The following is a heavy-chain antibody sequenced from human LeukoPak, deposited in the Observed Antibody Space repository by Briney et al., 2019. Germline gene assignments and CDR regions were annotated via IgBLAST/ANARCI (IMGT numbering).Heavy chain of an antibody. J-gene: IGHJ6*02. V-gene: IGHV1-18*01. D-gene: IGHD2-8*01. Sequence: ASVKVSCKASGYTFTSYGISWVRQAPGQGLEWMGWISAYNGNTNYAQKLQGRVTMTADTSTSTAYMELRSLRSDDTAVYYCARLYTSYYYYGMDVWGQGTTVTVSS. CDR1: GYTFTSYG. CDR2: ISAYNGNT. CDR3: ARLYTSYYYYGMDV.